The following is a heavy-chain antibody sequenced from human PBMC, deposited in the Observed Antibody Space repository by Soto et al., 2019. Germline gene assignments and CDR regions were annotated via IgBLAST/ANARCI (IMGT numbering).Heavy chain of an antibody. CDR2: INHSGST. Sequence: QVQLQQWGAGLLKPSETLSLTCAVYGGSFSGYYWSWIRQPPGKGLEWIGEINHSGSTNYNPSLKSRVTISVDTSKNQFSLKLSSVTAADTAVYYCARGLGYCSSTSCYRWFDPWGQGTLVTVSS. J-gene: IGHJ5*02. CDR3: ARGLGYCSSTSCYRWFDP. CDR1: GGSFSGYY. D-gene: IGHD2-2*01. V-gene: IGHV4-34*01.